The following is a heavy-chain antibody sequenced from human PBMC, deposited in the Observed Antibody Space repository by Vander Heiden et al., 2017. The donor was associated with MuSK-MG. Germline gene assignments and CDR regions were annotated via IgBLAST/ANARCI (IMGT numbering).Heavy chain of an antibody. J-gene: IGHJ4*02. CDR1: GGSFIGYY. Sequence: QVQLQQWGAGLLKPSETLSLTCDVYGGSFIGYYWSWIRQPPGKGLEWSGEINHSGRTNDNPALKSRVTISVDTAKNQFSLKMGSVTAADTAVYYSAISGAGRRYYFDYWCQGTMVTVFS. CDR2: INHSGRT. CDR3: AISGAGRRYYFDY. V-gene: IGHV4-34*01. D-gene: IGHD1-20*01.